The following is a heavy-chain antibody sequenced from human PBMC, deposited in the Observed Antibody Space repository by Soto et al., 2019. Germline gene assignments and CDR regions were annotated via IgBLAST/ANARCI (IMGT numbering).Heavy chain of an antibody. Sequence: PGGSLRLSCAASGFTFSSYSMNWVRQAPGKGLEWVSSISSSSSYIYYADSVKGRFTISRDNAKNSLYLQMNSLRAEVTAVYYCARLSRYSGYDLFGYWGQGTLVTVSS. CDR3: ARLSRYSGYDLFGY. J-gene: IGHJ4*02. CDR2: ISSSSSYI. CDR1: GFTFSSYS. V-gene: IGHV3-21*01. D-gene: IGHD5-12*01.